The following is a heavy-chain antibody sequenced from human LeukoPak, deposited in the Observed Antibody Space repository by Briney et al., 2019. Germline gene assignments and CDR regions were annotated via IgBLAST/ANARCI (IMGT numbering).Heavy chain of an antibody. Sequence: AGGSLRPSCAVSGSTFSAYAMSWVRQVPGKGLEWVSTISGGGGSTYYADSVKGRFTISRENSKNTLYLQMNSLRAEDTAVYYCAKSGMATTFRAFDIWGQGTMVTVPS. CDR3: AKSGMATTFRAFDI. CDR2: ISGGGGST. V-gene: IGHV3-23*01. J-gene: IGHJ3*02. D-gene: IGHD5-12*01. CDR1: GSTFSAYA.